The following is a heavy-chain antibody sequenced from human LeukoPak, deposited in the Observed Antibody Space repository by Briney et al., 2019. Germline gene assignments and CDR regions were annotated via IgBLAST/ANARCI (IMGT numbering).Heavy chain of an antibody. J-gene: IGHJ3*02. CDR1: GGSVSSGSYY. D-gene: IGHD3-22*01. CDR2: IYYSGST. CDR3: ARDRNYYDSSGTRLRTGGAFDI. V-gene: IGHV4-61*01. Sequence: SETLSLTCTVSGGSVSSGSYYWRWIRQPPGRGLEWIGYIYYSGSTNYNPSLKSRVTISVDTSKNQFSLKLSSVTAADTAVYYCARDRNYYDSSGTRLRTGGAFDIWGQGTMVTVSS.